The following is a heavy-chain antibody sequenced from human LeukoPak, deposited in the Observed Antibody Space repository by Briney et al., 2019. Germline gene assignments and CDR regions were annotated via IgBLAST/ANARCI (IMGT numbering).Heavy chain of an antibody. CDR2: IYTSGGA. Sequence: SQTLSLTCTVSGGSVSSGNYWWTWTRQPVGMGLEWIGRIYTSGGANYNPSLKSRVTISLDTSKNHFSLKLSSVTAADTAVYYCVRVEYDSSRFHPWGQGTLVTAS. V-gene: IGHV4-61*02. CDR3: VRVEYDSSRFHP. D-gene: IGHD3-22*01. CDR1: GGSVSSGNYW. J-gene: IGHJ5*02.